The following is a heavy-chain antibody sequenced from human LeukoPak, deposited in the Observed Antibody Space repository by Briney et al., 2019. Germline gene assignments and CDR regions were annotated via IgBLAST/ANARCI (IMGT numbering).Heavy chain of an antibody. Sequence: QTGGSLRLSCAASGFTFSTYALHWVRQVPGKGLEYVSAISSIGGTTYYANSVKGRFTISRDNSKNTLYLQMGSLKPEDTAVYYCARVGDNTAFDYWGQGTLVTVSS. D-gene: IGHD2-21*01. V-gene: IGHV3-64*01. CDR3: ARVGDNTAFDY. CDR1: GFTFSTYA. CDR2: ISSIGGTT. J-gene: IGHJ4*02.